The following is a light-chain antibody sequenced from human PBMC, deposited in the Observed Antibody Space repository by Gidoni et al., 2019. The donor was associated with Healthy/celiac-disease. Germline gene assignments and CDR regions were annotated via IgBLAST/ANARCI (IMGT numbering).Light chain of an antibody. J-gene: IGKJ3*01. Sequence: EIVMTQSPATLSVSPGERATLSCRASQSVSSYLAWYQQKPGKAPRLLIYGASTRATGFPARFSGSGSGTEFTLTISSLQSEDFAVYYCQQYNNWPFTFGPGTKVEIK. CDR3: QQYNNWPFT. CDR2: GAS. CDR1: QSVSSY. V-gene: IGKV3-15*01.